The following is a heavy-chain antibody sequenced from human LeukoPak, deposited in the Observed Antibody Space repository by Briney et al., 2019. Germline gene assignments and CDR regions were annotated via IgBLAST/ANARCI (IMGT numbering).Heavy chain of an antibody. D-gene: IGHD3-22*01. CDR2: INQDGSAQ. CDR3: ARDNYYDSSGYYSYYYYGMDV. CDR1: GFSFSGYW. Sequence: GGSLRLSCTASGFSFSGYWMSWVRQAPGKGLEWVANINQDGSAQYYVDSVKGQFTISRDNAKNSLYLQMNSLRVEDTAVYYCARDNYYDSSGYYSYYYYGMDVWGQGTTVTVSS. J-gene: IGHJ6*02. V-gene: IGHV3-7*01.